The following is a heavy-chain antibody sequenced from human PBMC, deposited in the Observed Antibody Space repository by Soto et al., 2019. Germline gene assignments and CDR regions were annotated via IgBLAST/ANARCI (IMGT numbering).Heavy chain of an antibody. CDR1: GFTVSSNY. D-gene: IGHD3-10*01. Sequence: GGSLRLSCAASGFTVSSNYMSWVRQAPGKGLEWVSVIYSGGSTYYADSVKGRFTLSRYIFKNTLYLQMNSLRAEDTVVYYCARAGLWFGELLYYFDYWGQGTLVTVSS. CDR3: ARAGLWFGELLYYFDY. J-gene: IGHJ4*02. V-gene: IGHV3-66*01. CDR2: IYSGGST.